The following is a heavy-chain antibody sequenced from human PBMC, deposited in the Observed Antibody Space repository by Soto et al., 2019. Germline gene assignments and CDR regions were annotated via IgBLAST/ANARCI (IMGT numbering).Heavy chain of an antibody. CDR1: GGSISSGDYY. Sequence: SETLSLTCTVFGGSISSGDYYWSWIRQPPGKGLEWIGCIYYSWSTYYNSSLKSRVTISVDTSKNQFSLRLSSVTAADTAVYYCALTGYYDVDYWGQGTLVTVSS. CDR2: IYYSWST. D-gene: IGHD3-9*01. J-gene: IGHJ4*02. V-gene: IGHV4-30-4*01. CDR3: ALTGYYDVDY.